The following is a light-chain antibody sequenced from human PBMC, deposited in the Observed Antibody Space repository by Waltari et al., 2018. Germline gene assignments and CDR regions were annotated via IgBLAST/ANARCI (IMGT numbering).Light chain of an antibody. V-gene: IGKV3-20*01. CDR2: GAS. Sequence: ELVLTQSPGTLSLSPGERATLSCRASQSVSNKYLAWYQQRPGQAPRLLIYGASSRAAGIPDRFSGSGSGTDFTLTISRLEPEDFAVYYCQQYGSSPPYTFGQGTKLEIK. CDR3: QQYGSSPPYT. CDR1: QSVSNKY. J-gene: IGKJ2*01.